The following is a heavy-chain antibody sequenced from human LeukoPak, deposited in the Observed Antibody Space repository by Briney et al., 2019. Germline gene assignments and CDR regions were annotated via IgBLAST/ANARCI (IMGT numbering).Heavy chain of an antibody. CDR3: SRGGYGDYNNWFDP. Sequence: AGGSLRLSCAASGFTFSSFAMHWVRQAPGKGLEWVADIWYNGSNKYYAESVKGRFTISRDNSRNTLYLQMNNLRAEDTAVYYCSRGGYGDYNNWFDPWGQGTLVIVSS. J-gene: IGHJ5*02. V-gene: IGHV3-33*01. D-gene: IGHD4-17*01. CDR2: IWYNGSNK. CDR1: GFTFSSFA.